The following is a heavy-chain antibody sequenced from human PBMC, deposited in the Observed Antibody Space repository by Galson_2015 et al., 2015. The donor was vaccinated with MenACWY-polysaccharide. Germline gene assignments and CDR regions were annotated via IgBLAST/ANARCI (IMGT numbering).Heavy chain of an antibody. J-gene: IGHJ4*02. V-gene: IGHV3-66*01. D-gene: IGHD5/OR15-5a*01. CDR2: IYSGGST. CDR3: ARDLPFDY. CDR1: GFTVSNNY. Sequence: SLRLSCAASGFTVSNNYMSWVRQAPGKGLEWVSVIYSGGSTYYADSVKGRFTFSRDNSKNTLYLQMNSLRAEDTAVYYCARDLPFDYWGQGTLVTVSS.